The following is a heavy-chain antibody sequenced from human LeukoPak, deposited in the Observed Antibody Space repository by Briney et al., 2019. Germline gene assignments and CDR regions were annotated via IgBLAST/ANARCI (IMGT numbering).Heavy chain of an antibody. CDR2: INWNGGST. J-gene: IGHJ4*02. V-gene: IGHV3-20*04. Sequence: GGSLRLSCAASGFTFDDYGMSWVRQAPGKGLEWVSGINWNGGSTGYADSVKCRFTISRDNAKNSLYLQMNSLRAEDTALYYCARATHYYESSGYDYWGQGTLVTVSS. D-gene: IGHD3-22*01. CDR3: ARATHYYESSGYDY. CDR1: GFTFDDYG.